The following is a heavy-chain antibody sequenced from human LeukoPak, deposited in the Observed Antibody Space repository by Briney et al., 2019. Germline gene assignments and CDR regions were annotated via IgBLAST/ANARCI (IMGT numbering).Heavy chain of an antibody. V-gene: IGHV3-23*01. CDR2: INKSGGST. Sequence: GGSLRLSCAVSGFTFSSYAMTWVRQAPGKGLEWVSTINKSGGSTYYADSVKGRFTISRDNSKNTLYLQMNSLRAEDTAVYYCARDPYGGNYLDYWGQGTLVTVSS. CDR3: ARDPYGGNYLDY. CDR1: GFTFSSYA. J-gene: IGHJ4*02. D-gene: IGHD4-23*01.